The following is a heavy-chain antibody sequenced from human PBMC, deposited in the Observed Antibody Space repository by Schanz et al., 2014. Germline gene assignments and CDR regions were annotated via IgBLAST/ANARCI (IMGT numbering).Heavy chain of an antibody. J-gene: IGHJ4*02. Sequence: VQLVESGGGVVQPGRSLRLSCAAYGFTFSTYPMSWVRQAPGKGLEWVSAISGSGGSTYYADSVKGRFTISRDNSKNTLYLQMNSLRAEDTAVYYCAKDPSHGDYDYYFDYWGQGTLVTVSS. D-gene: IGHD3-22*01. CDR3: AKDPSHGDYDYYFDY. CDR2: ISGSGGST. CDR1: GFTFSTYP. V-gene: IGHV3-23*04.